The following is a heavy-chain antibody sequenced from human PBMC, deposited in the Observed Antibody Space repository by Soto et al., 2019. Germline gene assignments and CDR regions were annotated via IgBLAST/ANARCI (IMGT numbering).Heavy chain of an antibody. D-gene: IGHD2-8*02. CDR3: AKATATGGGAFDI. Sequence: PGGSLRLSCAASGFICGSYDMSWVRQAPGKGLEWVSTILVDGRTFYVDSVKGRFTISRDSSQNTVYLQMNSLTAGDTALYYCAKATATGGGAFDIFGQGTKVTVSS. V-gene: IGHV3-23*01. CDR2: ILVDGRT. CDR1: GFICGSYD. J-gene: IGHJ3*02.